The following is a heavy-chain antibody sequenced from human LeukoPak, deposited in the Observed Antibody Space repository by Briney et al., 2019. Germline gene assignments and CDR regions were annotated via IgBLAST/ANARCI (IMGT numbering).Heavy chain of an antibody. CDR3: ASRTTGTRLDNSLYYGWLDP. CDR1: GDSISNDRW. D-gene: IGHD5/OR15-5a*01. V-gene: IGHV4-4*02. J-gene: IGHJ5*02. Sequence: KPSETLSLTCAVSGDSISNDRWWTWVRQPPGKGLEWIGEIFRGVYTNYNPSLKGRVTISVDNSKSHFSLTLNSVTASDTAMYFCASRTTGTRLDNSLYYGWLDPWGQGTLVTVSS. CDR2: IFRGVYT.